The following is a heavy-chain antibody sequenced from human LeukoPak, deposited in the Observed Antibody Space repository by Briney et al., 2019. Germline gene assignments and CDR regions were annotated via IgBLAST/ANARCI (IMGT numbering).Heavy chain of an antibody. Sequence: PSETLSLTCTVSGGSISSYYLSWIRQPPGKGLEWIGYIYYIGSTNYNPTLKGRVTISVDTSKNQFSLRLSFVTAADTAVYYCARSEPYGGNFDYWGQGTLVTVSS. D-gene: IGHD4-23*01. CDR3: ARSEPYGGNFDY. V-gene: IGHV4-59*08. J-gene: IGHJ4*02. CDR2: IYYIGST. CDR1: GGSISSYY.